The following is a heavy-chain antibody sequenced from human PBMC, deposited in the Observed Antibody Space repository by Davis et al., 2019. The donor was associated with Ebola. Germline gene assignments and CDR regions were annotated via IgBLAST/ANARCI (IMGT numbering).Heavy chain of an antibody. CDR1: GFTFSSYG. V-gene: IGHV3-30*19. Sequence: GESLKISCAASGFTFSSYGMHWVRQAPGKGLEWVAVIWYDGSNKYYADSVKGRFTISRDNSKNTLYLQMNSLRAEDTAVYYCARDTAPQEELGPLNYWGQGTLVTVSS. D-gene: IGHD1-26*01. J-gene: IGHJ4*02. CDR3: ARDTAPQEELGPLNY. CDR2: IWYDGSNK.